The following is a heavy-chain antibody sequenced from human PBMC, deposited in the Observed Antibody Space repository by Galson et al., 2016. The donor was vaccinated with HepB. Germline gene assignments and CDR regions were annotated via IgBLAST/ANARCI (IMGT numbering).Heavy chain of an antibody. V-gene: IGHV1-2*02. CDR1: GYSFTGNY. CDR3: ARDRSSRRFLEWFLSDY. Sequence: SVKVSCKASGYSFTGNYIHWVRQAPGQGLEWMGWINPNSGDTNHAQKFQGRVTMTSDTSINTAYMELGSLTSDDTAVYYCARDRSSRRFLEWFLSDYWGQGTLVTVSS. CDR2: INPNSGDT. D-gene: IGHD3-3*01. J-gene: IGHJ4*02.